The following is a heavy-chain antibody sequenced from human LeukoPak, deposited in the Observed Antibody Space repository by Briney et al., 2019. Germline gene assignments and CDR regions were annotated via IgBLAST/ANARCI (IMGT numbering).Heavy chain of an antibody. Sequence: GSLRLSCAVSGFTFSSYAMSWVRQAPAKGLEWVSAIGGSDGITYYADSVRGRFTISRDNSKNTLYLQMNSLRAEDTAIYYCVKDQGVLVYGDYLPTFDYWGQGTLVTVSS. CDR1: GFTFSSYA. V-gene: IGHV3-23*01. D-gene: IGHD4-17*01. J-gene: IGHJ4*02. CDR2: IGGSDGIT. CDR3: VKDQGVLVYGDYLPTFDY.